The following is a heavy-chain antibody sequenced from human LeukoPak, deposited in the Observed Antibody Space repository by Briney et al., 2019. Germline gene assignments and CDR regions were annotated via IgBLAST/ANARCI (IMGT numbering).Heavy chain of an antibody. CDR3: AKGVDYYDSSGYLGDY. Sequence: GGSLRLSCAASGFTFSSYAMSWVCQAPGKGLEWVSAISGSGGSTYYADSVKGRFTISRDNSKNTLYLQMNSLRAEDTAVYYCAKGVDYYDSSGYLGDYWGQGTLVTVSS. D-gene: IGHD3-22*01. V-gene: IGHV3-23*01. CDR1: GFTFSSYA. J-gene: IGHJ4*02. CDR2: ISGSGGST.